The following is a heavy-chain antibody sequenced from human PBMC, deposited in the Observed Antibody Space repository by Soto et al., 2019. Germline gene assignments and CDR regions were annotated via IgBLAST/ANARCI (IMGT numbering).Heavy chain of an antibody. V-gene: IGHV3-23*01. D-gene: IGHD1-26*01. Sequence: EAQLLESGGGLVQPGGSLRLSCVASGFTFNSYDVTWVRRAPGRGLEWVSTISDTGRDTYFGDSVRGRFSISRDKSRNEVFLHLHSLTVDHTAPYYCATSSERLSLVTIGFLIPVGFDSWGQGILVTVSS. CDR1: GFTFNSYD. CDR3: ATSSERLSLVTIGFLIPVGFDS. J-gene: IGHJ4*02. CDR2: ISDTGRDT.